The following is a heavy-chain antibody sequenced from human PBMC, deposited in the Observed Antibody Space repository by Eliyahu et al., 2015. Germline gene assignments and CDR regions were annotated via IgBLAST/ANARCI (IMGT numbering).Heavy chain of an antibody. D-gene: IGHD3-22*01. V-gene: IGHV2-70*01. CDR2: IDWDDDK. Sequence: QVTLRESGPALVKPTQTLTLTCTFSGFSLXXXGXXVSWIRQPPGKALEWLALIDWDDDKYYSTSLKTRLTISKDTSKNQVVLTMTNMDPVDTATYYCARTASSGPFLDAFDIWGQGTMVTVSS. J-gene: IGHJ3*02. CDR1: GFSLXXXGXX. CDR3: ARTASSGPFLDAFDI.